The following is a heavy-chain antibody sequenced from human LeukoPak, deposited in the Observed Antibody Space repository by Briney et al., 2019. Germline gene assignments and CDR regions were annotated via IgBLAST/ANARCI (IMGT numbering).Heavy chain of an antibody. V-gene: IGHV3-7*03. CDR1: GFTFSSYE. J-gene: IGHJ4*02. CDR2: IKQDGSEK. D-gene: IGHD4-17*01. CDR3: ARGRVIGYYGAPPGY. Sequence: GGSLRLSCAASGFTFSSYEMNWVRQAPGKGLEWVANIKQDGSEKYYVDSVKGRFTISRDNAKNSLYLQMNSLRSEDTAVYYCARGRVIGYYGAPPGYWGQGTLVTVSS.